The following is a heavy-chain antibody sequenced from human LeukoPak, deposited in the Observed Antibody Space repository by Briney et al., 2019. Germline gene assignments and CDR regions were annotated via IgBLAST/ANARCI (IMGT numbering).Heavy chain of an antibody. V-gene: IGHV1-18*01. Sequence: PWASVKVSCKASGYTFTSYGISWVRQAPGQGLEWMGWISAYNGNTNYAQKLRGRVTMTTDTSTSTAYMELRSLRSDDTAVYYCARSAGYCSSTSCPEFDYWGQGTLVTVSS. D-gene: IGHD2-2*01. CDR3: ARSAGYCSSTSCPEFDY. J-gene: IGHJ4*02. CDR2: ISAYNGNT. CDR1: GYTFTSYG.